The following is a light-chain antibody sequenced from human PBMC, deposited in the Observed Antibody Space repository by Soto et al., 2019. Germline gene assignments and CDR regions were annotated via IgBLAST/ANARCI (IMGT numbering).Light chain of an antibody. CDR1: RGLLHNPTVKNY. V-gene: IGKV4-1*01. J-gene: IGKJ4*01. Sequence: MVMPRSPDPLAVPRVEGATITCRSSRGLLHNPTVKNYLPGYQQKPGQPPKLLFYWASTRQSGVPERFSGSGSERDFTLTVTSLRAEDVAVYYCQQYYGIPLTFGGGTQVEIK. CDR2: WAS. CDR3: QQYYGIPLT.